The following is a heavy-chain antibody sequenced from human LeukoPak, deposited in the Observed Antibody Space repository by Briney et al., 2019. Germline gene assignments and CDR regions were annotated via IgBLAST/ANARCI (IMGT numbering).Heavy chain of an antibody. Sequence: GGTLRLSCAASGFTFSSYGMSWVRQAPGKGLEWVSVISGSGSTFYADSVKGRFTISRDNSKNTLYLQMNSLRAEDTAVYYCARRAGAYSHPYDYWGQGTLVTVSS. CDR3: ARRAGAYSHPYDY. V-gene: IGHV3-23*01. D-gene: IGHD4/OR15-4a*01. CDR1: GFTFSSYG. CDR2: ISGSGST. J-gene: IGHJ4*02.